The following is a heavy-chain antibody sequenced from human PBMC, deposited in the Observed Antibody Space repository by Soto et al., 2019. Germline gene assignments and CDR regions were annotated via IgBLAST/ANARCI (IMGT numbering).Heavy chain of an antibody. Sequence: SETLSLTCAVSGGSISSGGYSWSWIRQPPGKGLEWIGYIYYSGSTNYNPSLKSRVTISVDTSKNQFSLKLSSVTAADAAVYYCARDGYYYYGMDVWGQGTTVTVSS. CDR3: ARDGYYYYGMDV. J-gene: IGHJ6*02. CDR1: GGSISSGGYS. CDR2: IYYSGST. V-gene: IGHV4-61*08.